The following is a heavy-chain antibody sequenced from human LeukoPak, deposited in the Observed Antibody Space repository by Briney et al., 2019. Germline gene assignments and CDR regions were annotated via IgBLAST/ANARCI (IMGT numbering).Heavy chain of an antibody. CDR2: INPSGGST. CDR1: GYTFTTYY. Sequence: ASVKVSCKASGYTFTTYYMHWVRQAPGQGLEWMGTINPSGGSTSYAQKLQGRVTMTTDTSTSTAYMELSSLRSEDTAVYYCARDPLIAVAGYIFDYWGQGTLVTVSS. J-gene: IGHJ4*02. V-gene: IGHV1-46*01. D-gene: IGHD6-19*01. CDR3: ARDPLIAVAGYIFDY.